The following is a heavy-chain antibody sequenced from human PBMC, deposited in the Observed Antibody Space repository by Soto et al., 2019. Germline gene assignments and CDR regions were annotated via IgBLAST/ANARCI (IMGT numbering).Heavy chain of an antibody. Sequence: ASVKVSCKASGYTFTGHYIHWARQAPEQGPEWMGEIGPESGATRYAQKFQGRVTMTRDMSITTVYMELNNLSPDDTAVYYCGRGRSGQIVVFYWGQGTPVTV. CDR3: GRGRSGQIVVFY. D-gene: IGHD1-26*01. V-gene: IGHV1-2*02. CDR1: GYTFTGHY. CDR2: IGPESGAT. J-gene: IGHJ4*02.